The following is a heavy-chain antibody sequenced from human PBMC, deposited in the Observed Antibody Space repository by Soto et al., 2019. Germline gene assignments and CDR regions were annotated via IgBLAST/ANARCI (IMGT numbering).Heavy chain of an antibody. D-gene: IGHD2-15*01. CDR1: GGTFSSYT. Sequence: EASVKVSCKASGGTFSSYTISWVRQAPGQGLEWMGRIIPIPGIANYAQKFQGRVTITADKSTSTAYMELSSLRSEDTAVYYCARDLSRYCSGGSCYSQSYYYYYMDVWGKGTTVTVSS. V-gene: IGHV1-69*04. J-gene: IGHJ6*03. CDR3: ARDLSRYCSGGSCYSQSYYYYYMDV. CDR2: IIPIPGIA.